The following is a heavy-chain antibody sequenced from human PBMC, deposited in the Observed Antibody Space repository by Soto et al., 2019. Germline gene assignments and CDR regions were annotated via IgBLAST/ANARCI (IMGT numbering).Heavy chain of an antibody. CDR3: ARVGPPSPSVIWFFDL. V-gene: IGHV1-69*13. D-gene: IGHD2-21*01. J-gene: IGHJ2*01. Sequence: SVKVSCKASGGSFRTYAINWVRQAPLQGLEWMGGIIPMLAAPTYAQKFQGRLTITADESTTTVYMELSSLTSEDTAVYYCARVGPPSPSVIWFFDLWGRGTLVTVSS. CDR1: GGSFRTYA. CDR2: IIPMLAAP.